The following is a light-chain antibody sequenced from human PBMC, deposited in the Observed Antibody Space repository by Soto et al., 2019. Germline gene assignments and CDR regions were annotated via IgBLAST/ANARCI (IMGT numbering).Light chain of an antibody. CDR3: AAWDDSLNGVV. CDR1: SSNLGSNT. J-gene: IGLJ2*01. Sequence: QSVLPQPPSASGTPGQRGTISCSGASSNLGSNTVNWYQQLPGTAPKLLIYSNNQRPSGVPDRFSGSKSGTSASLAISGLQSEDEADYYCAAWDDSLNGVVFGGGTKLTVL. V-gene: IGLV1-44*01. CDR2: SNN.